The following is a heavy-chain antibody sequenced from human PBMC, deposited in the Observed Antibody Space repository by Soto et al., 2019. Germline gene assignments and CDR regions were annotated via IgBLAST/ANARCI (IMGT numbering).Heavy chain of an antibody. V-gene: IGHV4-30-2*03. Sequence: PSETLSLTCAVSGGSISSGGYSWSWIRQPPGKGLEWIGNIYYGGSTYYNPSLKSRVTISVDTSKNQFSLKLSSVTVADTAVYHCATYYDIFDDWGQGTLVTVSS. CDR1: GGSISSGGYS. D-gene: IGHD3-9*01. CDR3: ATYYDIFDD. J-gene: IGHJ4*02. CDR2: IYYGGST.